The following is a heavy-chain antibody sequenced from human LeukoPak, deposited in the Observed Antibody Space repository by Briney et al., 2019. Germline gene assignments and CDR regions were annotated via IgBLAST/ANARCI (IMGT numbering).Heavy chain of an antibody. V-gene: IGHV3-23*01. CDR2: ISGSGGST. Sequence: GGSLRLSCAASGFTSSSYAMSWVRHAPWKGLEWVSAISGSGGSTYYADSVKGRFTISRDNSKNTLYLQMNSLRAEDTAVYYCAKEPPYSSSWGTFDYWGQGTLVTVSS. D-gene: IGHD6-13*01. CDR1: GFTSSSYA. CDR3: AKEPPYSSSWGTFDY. J-gene: IGHJ4*02.